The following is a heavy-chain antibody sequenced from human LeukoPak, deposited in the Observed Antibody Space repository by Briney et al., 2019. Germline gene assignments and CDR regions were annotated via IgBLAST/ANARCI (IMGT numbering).Heavy chain of an antibody. D-gene: IGHD2-15*01. CDR2: ISGSGGST. CDR3: ARGYFPDIVAPYYYMDV. V-gene: IGHV3-23*01. CDR1: GFTFSSYA. J-gene: IGHJ6*03. Sequence: GGSLRLSCAASGFTFSSYAMSWVRQAPGKGLEWVSAISGSGGSTYYADSVKGRFTISRDNSKNTLYLQMNSLRAEDTAVYYCARGYFPDIVAPYYYMDVWGKGTTVTVSS.